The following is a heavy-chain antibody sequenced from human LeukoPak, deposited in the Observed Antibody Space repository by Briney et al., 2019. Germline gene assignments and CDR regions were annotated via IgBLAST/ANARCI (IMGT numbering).Heavy chain of an antibody. CDR1: GFTFSSYN. CDR3: ARDLILADNGGSSAHDF. CDR2: ISDGSTHI. J-gene: IGHJ4*02. Sequence: GGSLRLSRSASGFTFSSYNMNWVRQAPGKGLEWVSSISDGSTHIYYADSVRGRFTISRDNAKNSLYLQMRSLRVEDTGLYFCARDLILADNGGSSAHDFWGQGTLVTVSS. D-gene: IGHD2-15*01. V-gene: IGHV3-21*01.